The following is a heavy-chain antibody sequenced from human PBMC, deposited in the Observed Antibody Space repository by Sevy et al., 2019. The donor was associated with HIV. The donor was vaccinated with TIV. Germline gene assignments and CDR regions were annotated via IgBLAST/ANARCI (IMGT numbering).Heavy chain of an antibody. CDR3: AREGCTQPHDY. J-gene: IGHJ4*02. V-gene: IGHV3-23*01. Sequence: GGSLRLSCAASGFTLAKYSMSWVRQAPGKGLEWVSTFSFGCGRINYADSVKGRFTISRDDSKNTLFLQMNSLRAEDTATYFCAREGCTQPHDYWGQGTLVTVS. CDR1: GFTLAKYS. CDR2: FSFGCGRI. D-gene: IGHD2-8*01.